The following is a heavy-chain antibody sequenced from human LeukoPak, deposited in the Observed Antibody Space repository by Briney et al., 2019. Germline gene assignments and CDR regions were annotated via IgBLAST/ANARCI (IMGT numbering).Heavy chain of an antibody. D-gene: IGHD3-22*01. CDR1: GGSISSYY. J-gene: IGHJ6*03. CDR2: IYTSGST. V-gene: IGHV4-4*07. Sequence: SETLSLTCTVSGGSISSYYWSWIRQPAGKGLEWIGRIYTSGSTYYNPSLKSRVTISVDTSKNQFSLKLSSVTAADTAVYYCARSYYYDSSGYIPGYYYYYYMDVWGRGTTVTVSS. CDR3: ARSYYYDSSGYIPGYYYYYYMDV.